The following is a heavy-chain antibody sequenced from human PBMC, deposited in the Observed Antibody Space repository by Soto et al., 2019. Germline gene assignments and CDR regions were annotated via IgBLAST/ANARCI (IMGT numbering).Heavy chain of an antibody. Sequence: EVQLLESGGGLVQPGGSLRISCAASGFTFSSYVMNWVRQAPGKGLEWVSGIRGSGGDTFYADSVKGRFTISRDNSKNTLYLQMNRLRAEDTAVYYCARGPRAPPPHDYGMDVW. CDR1: GFTFSSYV. CDR2: IRGSGGDT. J-gene: IGHJ6*01. V-gene: IGHV3-23*01. CDR3: ARGPRAPPPHDYGMDV.